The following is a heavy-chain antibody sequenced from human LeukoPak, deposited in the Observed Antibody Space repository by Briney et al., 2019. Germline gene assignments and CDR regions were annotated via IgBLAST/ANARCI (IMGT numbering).Heavy chain of an antibody. CDR3: VGDLLIGGGSWSVPSLDS. Sequence: GGSLRLSCAASGFIFSNYWMHWVRQVPGKGLLWVSRINVDGSRKIYADSVKGRFAISRDNAKNTVSLQMNSLRVDDTAVYYCVGDLLIGGGSWSVPSLDSWGQGILVTVYS. V-gene: IGHV3-74*01. CDR2: INVDGSRK. D-gene: IGHD1-14*01. J-gene: IGHJ4*02. CDR1: GFIFSNYW.